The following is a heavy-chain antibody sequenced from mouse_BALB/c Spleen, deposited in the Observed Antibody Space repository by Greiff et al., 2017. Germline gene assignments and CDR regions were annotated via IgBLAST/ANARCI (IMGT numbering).Heavy chain of an antibody. CDR3: ASNWEGAMDY. V-gene: IGHV2-2*02. CDR1: GFSLTSYG. D-gene: IGHD4-1*01. CDR2: IWSGGST. Sequence: VKLVESGPGLVQPSQSLSITCTVSGFSLTSYGVHWVRQSPGKGLEWLGVIWSGGSTDYNAAFISRLSISKDNSKSQVFFKMNSLQANDTAIYYCASNWEGAMDYWGQGTSVTVSS. J-gene: IGHJ4*01.